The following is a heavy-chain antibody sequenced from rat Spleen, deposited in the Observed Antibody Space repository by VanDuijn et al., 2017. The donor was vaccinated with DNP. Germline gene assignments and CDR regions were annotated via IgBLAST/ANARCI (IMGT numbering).Heavy chain of an antibody. CDR2: ITNSGGSA. J-gene: IGHJ2*01. D-gene: IGHD1-2*01. CDR1: GFTFSDYA. CDR3: ASWAPIAPLSTSNY. V-gene: IGHV5S13*01. Sequence: EVQLVESGGGLVQPGSSLKLSCAASGFTFSDYAMAWVRQAPTKGLVWVASITNSGGSAYYPDSVKGRFTISRDNAENTGYLQMSSLRSEDTATYYCASWAPIAPLSTSNYWGQGVMVTVSS.